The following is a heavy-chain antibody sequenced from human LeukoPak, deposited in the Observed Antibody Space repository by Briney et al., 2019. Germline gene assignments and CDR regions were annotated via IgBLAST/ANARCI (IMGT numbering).Heavy chain of an antibody. J-gene: IGHJ2*01. CDR1: EYTFTDYY. Sequence: ASVKVSCKASEYTFTDYYIHWVRQAPGQGLEWMGRINPNSGVTRYAQKFQGRVTMTGDTSISTAYMELSRLTSDGTAVYYCARDSRFLDASTDYVIWYFDLWGRGTLVTVSS. CDR2: INPNSGVT. CDR3: ARDSRFLDASTDYVIWYFDL. V-gene: IGHV1-2*06. D-gene: IGHD3-3*01.